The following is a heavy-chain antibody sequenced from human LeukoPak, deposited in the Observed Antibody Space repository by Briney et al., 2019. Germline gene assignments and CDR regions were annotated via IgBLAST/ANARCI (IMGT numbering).Heavy chain of an antibody. V-gene: IGHV3-66*01. CDR3: ARVGGSKYYDSSGPYYYYGMDV. Sequence: PGGSLRLSCAASGFTVSSNYMSWVRQAPGKGLEWVSVIYSGGSTYYADSVKGRFTISRDNSKNTLYLQMNSLRAEDTAVYYCARVGGSKYYDSSGPYYYYGMDVWGQGTTVTVSS. D-gene: IGHD3-22*01. J-gene: IGHJ6*02. CDR2: IYSGGST. CDR1: GFTVSSNY.